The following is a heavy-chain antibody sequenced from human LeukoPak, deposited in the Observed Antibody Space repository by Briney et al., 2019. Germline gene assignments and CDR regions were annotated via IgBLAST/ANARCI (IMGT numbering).Heavy chain of an antibody. Sequence: GGSLRLSCAASGFTFSSYWMHWVRQAPGKGLVGVSRITNDGSSISHADSVKGRFTISRDNAKNTLYLQMNSLRAENTPVYYCASTDCTGGSCYLPFDYSGQGTLVTVSS. V-gene: IGHV3-74*01. CDR1: GFTFSSYW. CDR2: ITNDGSSI. D-gene: IGHD2-15*01. J-gene: IGHJ4*02. CDR3: ASTDCTGGSCYLPFDY.